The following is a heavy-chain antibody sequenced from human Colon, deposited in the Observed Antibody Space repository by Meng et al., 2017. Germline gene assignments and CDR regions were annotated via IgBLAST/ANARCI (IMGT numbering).Heavy chain of an antibody. J-gene: IGHJ4*02. CDR2: INSDGSST. CDR1: GFTLSSYW. V-gene: IGHV3-74*01. Sequence: VHPVGCVGDFVQPGGSLRLSRALSGFTLSSYWMHGVRQAPGKGLVVVSRINSDGSSTSYADSVKGRFPISRDNAKNTLYLQMNSLRAEDTAVYYCARDGGHRADSWGQGTLVTVSS. D-gene: IGHD2-15*01. CDR3: ARDGGHRADS.